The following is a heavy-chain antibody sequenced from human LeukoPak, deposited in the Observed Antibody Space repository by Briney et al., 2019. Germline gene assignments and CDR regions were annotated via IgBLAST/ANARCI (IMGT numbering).Heavy chain of an antibody. J-gene: IGHJ4*02. V-gene: IGHV3-23*01. CDR3: ANIHRSVGRGVIPDY. Sequence: GGSLRLSCAVSGFTFSSYAMSWVRQAPGKGLEWVSTVSGSGGSTFYADSVKGRFTISRDNSKNTLYLQMNSLRAEDTAIYYCANIHRSVGRGVIPDYWGQGTLVTVSS. D-gene: IGHD3-10*01. CDR2: VSGSGGST. CDR1: GFTFSSYA.